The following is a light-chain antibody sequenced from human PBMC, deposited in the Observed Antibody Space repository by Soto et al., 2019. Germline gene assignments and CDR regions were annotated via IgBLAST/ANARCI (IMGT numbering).Light chain of an antibody. CDR3: QQYGTSPPMYT. CDR1: QSFSGNY. J-gene: IGKJ2*01. V-gene: IGKV3-20*01. CDR2: GVS. Sequence: EIVLTQSPGTLSLSPGERATLSCRASQSFSGNYLAWYQQKPGQAPRLLIYGVSSRATGIPDRFSGSGSGTDFTLSISRLEPEDFAVYYCQQYGTSPPMYTFGQGTKLGIK.